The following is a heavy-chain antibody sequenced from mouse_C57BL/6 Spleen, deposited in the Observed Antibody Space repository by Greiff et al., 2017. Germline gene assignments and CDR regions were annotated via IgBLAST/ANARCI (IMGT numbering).Heavy chain of an antibody. J-gene: IGHJ4*01. CDR3: ARELTGAMDY. CDR1: GYTFTSYG. D-gene: IGHD4-1*01. CDR2: IYPRSGNT. Sequence: VKLMESGAELARPGASVKLSCKASGYTFTSYGISWVKQRTGQGLEWIGEIYPRSGNTYYNEKFKGKATLTADKSSSTAYMELRSLTSEDSAVYFCARELTGAMDYWGQGTSVTVSS. V-gene: IGHV1-81*01.